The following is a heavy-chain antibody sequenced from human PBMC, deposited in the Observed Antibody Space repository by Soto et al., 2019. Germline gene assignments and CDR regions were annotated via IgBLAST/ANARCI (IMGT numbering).Heavy chain of an antibody. Sequence: SGKVSLKASGYTFNVDGITWVRQAPRQGLEWMGWISGFNGNTNYAADLQGRVTMTTDTSTSTAYMELRGLRSVDTAVYYCARIGVSSGHESPDFDSWGQGTLVTVSS. V-gene: IGHV1-18*01. D-gene: IGHD3-16*01. CDR3: ARIGVSSGHESPDFDS. J-gene: IGHJ4*02. CDR1: GYTFNVDG. CDR2: ISGFNGNT.